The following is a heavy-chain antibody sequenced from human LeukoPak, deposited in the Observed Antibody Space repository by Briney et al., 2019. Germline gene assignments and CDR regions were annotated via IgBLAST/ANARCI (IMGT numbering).Heavy chain of an antibody. CDR3: ARGWVKRITIFGVDTLGAFDI. CDR2: ISHSGST. D-gene: IGHD3-3*01. CDR1: GGSISSYY. J-gene: IGHJ3*02. V-gene: IGHV4-34*01. Sequence: SETLSLTCTVSGGSISSYYWSWIRQPPGKGLEWIGEISHSGSTNYNPSLKSRVTISVDTSKNQFSLKLSSVTAADTAVYYCARGWVKRITIFGVDTLGAFDIWGQGTMVTVSS.